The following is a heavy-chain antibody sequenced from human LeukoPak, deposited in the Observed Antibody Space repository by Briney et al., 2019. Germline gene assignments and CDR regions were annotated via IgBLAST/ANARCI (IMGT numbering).Heavy chain of an antibody. D-gene: IGHD3-22*01. CDR1: GGSVSSNTYY. J-gene: IGHJ4*02. CDR2: IYYSGST. V-gene: IGHV4-61*01. CDR3: ARLGYDSSRSGFDY. Sequence: PSETLSLTCTVSGGSVSSNTYYWSWIRQPPGKGLEWIGYIYYSGSTNYNPSLKSRVTISVDTSKNQFSLKLSSVTAADTAVYYCARLGYDSSRSGFDYWGQGTLVTVSS.